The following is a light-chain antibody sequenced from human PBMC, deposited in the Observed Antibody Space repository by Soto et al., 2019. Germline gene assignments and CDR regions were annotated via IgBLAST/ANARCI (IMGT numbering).Light chain of an antibody. J-gene: IGKJ1*01. CDR2: GAS. V-gene: IGKV3-15*01. Sequence: EIVMTQSPATLSVSPGERATLSCRASQSVSSNLAWYQQKPGQAPRLLIYGASTRATGIPARFSGSGSGTEFTLTISSLQSEDVATYYCQKYNSAPATFGQGTKVEIK. CDR3: QKYNSAPAT. CDR1: QSVSSN.